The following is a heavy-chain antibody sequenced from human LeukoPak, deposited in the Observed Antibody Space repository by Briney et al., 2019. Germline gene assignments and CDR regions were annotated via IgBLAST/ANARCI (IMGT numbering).Heavy chain of an antibody. Sequence: GGSLRLSCAASGFTVSSNYMSWVRQAPGKGLEWVAVISYDGSNKYYADSVKGRFTISRDNSKNTLYLQMNSLRAEDTAVYYCARFAGCGGDCSAFDIWGQGTMVTVSS. CDR1: GFTVSSNY. CDR2: ISYDGSNK. D-gene: IGHD2-21*02. CDR3: ARFAGCGGDCSAFDI. V-gene: IGHV3-30-3*01. J-gene: IGHJ3*02.